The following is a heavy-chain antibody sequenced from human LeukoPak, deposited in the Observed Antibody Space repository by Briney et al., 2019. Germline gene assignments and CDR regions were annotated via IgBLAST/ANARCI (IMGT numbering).Heavy chain of an antibody. J-gene: IGHJ4*02. CDR3: ARDGALALIRGVVSKGKYYFDY. CDR1: GFTFRSYA. Sequence: GGSLRLSCATSGFTFRSYAMHWVRQAPGKGLEWVAVICYDGSSEYYAESVKGRFTISRDNSKSTMYLQMNSLRDEDTGVYYCARDGALALIRGVVSKGKYYFDYWGQGSLVTVSS. D-gene: IGHD3-10*01. V-gene: IGHV3-33*01. CDR2: ICYDGSSE.